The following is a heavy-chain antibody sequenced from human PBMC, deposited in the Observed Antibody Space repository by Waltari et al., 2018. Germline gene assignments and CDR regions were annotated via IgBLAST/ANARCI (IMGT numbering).Heavy chain of an antibody. CDR2: SYSGGST. J-gene: IGHJ4*02. CDR3: AKDQAAAGPFDY. V-gene: IGHV3-23*03. D-gene: IGHD6-13*01. Sequence: EVQLLESGGGLVQPGGSLRLSCAASGFTFRSYAMSWVRQAPGKGLEWVSVSYSGGSTYYADSVKGRFTISRDNSKNTLYLQMNSLRAEDTAVYYCAKDQAAAGPFDYWGQGTLVTVSS. CDR1: GFTFRSYA.